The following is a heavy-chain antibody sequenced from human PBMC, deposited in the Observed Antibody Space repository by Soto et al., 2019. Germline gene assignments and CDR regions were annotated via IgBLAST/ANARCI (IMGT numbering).Heavy chain of an antibody. V-gene: IGHV3-74*01. CDR1: GFTFSSYW. CDR3: ARSSYGDYTSLDYYYYGMDV. Sequence: GGSLRLSCAASGFTFSSYWMHWVRQAPGKGLVWVSRINSDGSSTSYADSVKGRFTISRDNAKNTLYLQMNSLRAEDTAVYYCARSSYGDYTSLDYYYYGMDVWGQGTTVTVSS. D-gene: IGHD4-17*01. J-gene: IGHJ6*02. CDR2: INSDGSST.